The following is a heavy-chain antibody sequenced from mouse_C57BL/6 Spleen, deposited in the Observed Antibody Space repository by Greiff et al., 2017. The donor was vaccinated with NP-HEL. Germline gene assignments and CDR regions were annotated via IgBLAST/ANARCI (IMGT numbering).Heavy chain of an antibody. D-gene: IGHD1-1*01. J-gene: IGHJ2*01. CDR2: IDPSDSYT. CDR3: ARSDYGSTQYYFDY. V-gene: IGHV1-69*01. Sequence: VKLQQPGAELVMPGASVKLSCKASGYTFTSYWMHWVKQRPGQGLEWIGEIDPSDSYTNYNQKFKGKSTLTVDKSSSTAYMQLSSLTSEDSAVYYCARSDYGSTQYYFDYWGQGTTLTVSS. CDR1: GYTFTSYW.